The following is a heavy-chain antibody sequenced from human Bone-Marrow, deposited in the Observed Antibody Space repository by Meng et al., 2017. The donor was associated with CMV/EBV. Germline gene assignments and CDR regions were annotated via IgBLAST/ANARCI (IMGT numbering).Heavy chain of an antibody. CDR3: ARDYYVVAGQEQS. D-gene: IGHD6-19*01. CDR1: GASISSSNYY. Sequence: SETLSLTCTVSGASISSSNYYWGWIRQAPGKGLEWIGNIYYGGSNFYNPSLKSRVTISVDTSKNQFSLKLTSVTAADTAVYYCARDYYVVAGQEQSWGQGTLVTVSS. CDR2: IYYGGSN. V-gene: IGHV4-39*07. J-gene: IGHJ4*02.